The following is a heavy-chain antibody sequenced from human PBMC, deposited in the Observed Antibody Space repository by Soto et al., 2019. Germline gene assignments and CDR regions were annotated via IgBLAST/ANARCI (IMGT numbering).Heavy chain of an antibody. Sequence: ASVKVSCKASGYTFTSYAMHWVRQAPGQRLEWMGWINAGNGNTKYSQKFQGRVTITRDTSASTAYMELSSLRSEDTAVYYCAIARYNSTWYYGFDYWGQGTLVTVSS. J-gene: IGHJ4*02. CDR2: INAGNGNT. D-gene: IGHD6-13*01. V-gene: IGHV1-3*01. CDR1: GYTFTSYA. CDR3: AIARYNSTWYYGFDY.